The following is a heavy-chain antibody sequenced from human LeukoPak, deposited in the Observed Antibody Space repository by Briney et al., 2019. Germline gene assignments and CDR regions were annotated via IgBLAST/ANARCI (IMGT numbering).Heavy chain of an antibody. V-gene: IGHV1-69*13. J-gene: IGHJ4*02. CDR2: IIPIFGTA. CDR3: ARGFGYYGSGSPSPDFDY. CDR1: GGTFSSYA. D-gene: IGHD3-10*01. Sequence: GASVKVSCKASGGTFSSYAISWVRQAPGQGLEWMGGIIPIFGTANYAQKFQGRVTITADESTSTAYMELSSLRSEDTAVYYCARGFGYYGSGSPSPDFDYWGQGTLVTVSS.